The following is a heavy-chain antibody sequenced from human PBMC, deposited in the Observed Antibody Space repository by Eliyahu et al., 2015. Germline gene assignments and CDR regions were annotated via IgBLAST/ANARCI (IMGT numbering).Heavy chain of an antibody. Sequence: LVESGGALVKPAGSLRLSCTASXFKFXYYYMSWIRQVPGKGLQWIAYINGFGNTIYYADSVKGRFTVSRTNSKNSFYLHMNSLEVEDTALYYCAREPGYGTTSRYFDLWGRGTLVSVSS. CDR3: AREPGYGTTSRYFDL. V-gene: IGHV3-11*01. CDR2: INGFGNTI. J-gene: IGHJ2*01. CDR1: XFKFXYYY. D-gene: IGHD1-7*01.